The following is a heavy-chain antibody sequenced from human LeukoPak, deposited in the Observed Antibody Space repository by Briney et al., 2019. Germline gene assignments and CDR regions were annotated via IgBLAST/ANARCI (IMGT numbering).Heavy chain of an antibody. CDR2: IDYSGST. J-gene: IGHJ5*02. CDR1: GGSISSSSYY. V-gene: IGHV4-39*01. CDR3: ARRITMVRGPNANWFDP. D-gene: IGHD3-10*01. Sequence: SETLSLTCTDSGGSISSSSYYWGWIRQPPGKGLEWIGSIDYSGSTYYNPSLKSRVTISVDTSKNQFSLKLSSVTAADTAVYYCARRITMVRGPNANWFDPWGQGTLVTVSS.